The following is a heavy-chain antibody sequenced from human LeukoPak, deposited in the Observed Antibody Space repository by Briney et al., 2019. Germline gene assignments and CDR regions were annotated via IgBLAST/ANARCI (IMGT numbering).Heavy chain of an antibody. CDR3: ARVAGLVDY. J-gene: IGHJ4*02. V-gene: IGHV3-48*01. CDR2: ISSISSTI. D-gene: IGHD3-9*01. CDR1: GFTFSSYS. Sequence: PGGSLRLSCAASGFTFSSYSMNWVRQAPGKGLEWVSYISSISSTIHYADSVKGRFTVSRDNAKNSLSLQMNSLRAEDTAVYYCARVAGLVDYWGQGTLVTVST.